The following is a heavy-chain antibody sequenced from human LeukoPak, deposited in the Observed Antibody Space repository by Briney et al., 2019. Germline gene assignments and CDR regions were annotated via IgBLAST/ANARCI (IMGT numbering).Heavy chain of an antibody. Sequence: GGSLRLPCAASGFTFGHYSLNWVRHAPAKGLEWVSYHNSVSGSIYYADSVKGRFTVSTDNAKNLLYLQMNSLRVEDTSVYFCARDSHYSLDYWVQGTLVTVSS. J-gene: IGHJ4*02. CDR2: HNSVSGSI. V-gene: IGHV3-48*01. CDR1: GFTFGHYS. CDR3: ARDSHYSLDY.